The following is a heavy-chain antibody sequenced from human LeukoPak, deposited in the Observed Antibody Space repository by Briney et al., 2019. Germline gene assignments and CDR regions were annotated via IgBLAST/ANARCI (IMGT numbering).Heavy chain of an antibody. CDR1: GFSFSTYA. CDR2: ISTTSSYI. D-gene: IGHD1-26*01. J-gene: IGHJ4*02. CDR3: AKSGVSGSYYVPTDY. V-gene: IGHV3-21*04. Sequence: GGSLRLSCAASGFSFSTYAISWVRQAPGKGLEWVSCISTTSSYIFYADSVRGRFTISRDNAKNTLYLQMNSLRAEDTAVYYCAKSGVSGSYYVPTDYWGQGTLVTVSS.